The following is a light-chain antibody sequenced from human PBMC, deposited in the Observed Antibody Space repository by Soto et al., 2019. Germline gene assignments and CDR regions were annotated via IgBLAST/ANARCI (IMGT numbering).Light chain of an antibody. CDR2: GAS. J-gene: IGKJ2*01. CDR3: LLYFSPDRYT. Sequence: EIVLTQSPNTLSLSPGERATLSCRASQSVSSGYLVWYQQKPGQAPRLLIYGASSRATGIPDRFSGSGSGTDFTLTIRRLDPEDFAMYYCLLYFSPDRYTFGPGTKVQIK. CDR1: QSVSSGY. V-gene: IGKV3-20*01.